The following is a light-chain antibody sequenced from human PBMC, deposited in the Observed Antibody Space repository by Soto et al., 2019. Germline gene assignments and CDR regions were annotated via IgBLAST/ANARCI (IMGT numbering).Light chain of an antibody. Sequence: QSVLTQPASVSGTPGQAISISCSGTSSEVGLYHFVSWFQQHPGKVPKLIIHEGIKRHSGVSNRISASLSDNMASLTLSGLQAEDEADYYCCLYGGMLFGGGTKLTVL. CDR1: SSEVGLYHF. CDR3: CLYGGML. J-gene: IGLJ2*01. V-gene: IGLV2-23*01. CDR2: EGI.